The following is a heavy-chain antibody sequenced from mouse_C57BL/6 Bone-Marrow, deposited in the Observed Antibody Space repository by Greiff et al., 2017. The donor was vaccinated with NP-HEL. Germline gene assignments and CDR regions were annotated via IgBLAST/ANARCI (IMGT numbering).Heavy chain of an antibody. Sequence: QVQLKESGAELVRPGASVTLSCKASGYTFTDYEMHWVKQTPVHGLEWIGAIDPETGGTAYNQKFKGKAILTADKSSSTAYMELRSLTSEDSAVYYCTRRGLRRFDYWGQGTTLTVSS. D-gene: IGHD2-2*01. CDR1: GYTFTDYE. CDR2: IDPETGGT. V-gene: IGHV1-15*01. CDR3: TRRGLRRFDY. J-gene: IGHJ2*01.